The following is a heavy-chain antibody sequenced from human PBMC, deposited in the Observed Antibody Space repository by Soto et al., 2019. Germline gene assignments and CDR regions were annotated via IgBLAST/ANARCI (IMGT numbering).Heavy chain of an antibody. V-gene: IGHV1-3*01. CDR2: INAGNGNT. CDR1: GYTFTSYA. Sequence: GASVKVSCKASGYTFTSYAMHWVLQAPGQRLEWMGWINAGNGNTKYSQKFQGRVTITRDTSASTAYMELSSLRSEDTAVYYCARVSMVLQFDYWGQGTLVTVPS. J-gene: IGHJ4*02. CDR3: ARVSMVLQFDY. D-gene: IGHD3-10*01.